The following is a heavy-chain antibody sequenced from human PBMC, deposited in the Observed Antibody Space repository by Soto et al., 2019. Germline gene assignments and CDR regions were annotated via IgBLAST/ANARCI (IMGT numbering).Heavy chain of an antibody. CDR1: GFTFSDNY. J-gene: IGHJ4*02. V-gene: IGHV3-11*06. Sequence: GESLKISCAASGFTFSDNYMSWIRQAPGKGLEWVSHISSTSSYSNHADSVKGRFTTSRDNAKNSLYLHMNGLRAEDTAVYYCAGGGYTYGRHDYWGRGTLVTVSS. D-gene: IGHD5-18*01. CDR3: AGGGYTYGRHDY. CDR2: ISSTSSYS.